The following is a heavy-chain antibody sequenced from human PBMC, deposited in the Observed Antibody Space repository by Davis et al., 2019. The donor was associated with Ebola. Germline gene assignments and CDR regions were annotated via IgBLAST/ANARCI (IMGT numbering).Heavy chain of an antibody. D-gene: IGHD6-19*01. J-gene: IGHJ4*02. CDR3: AKKGNSGRIDY. Sequence: GESLKISCAASGFTFSSFALTWVRQAPGKGLEWVSTISGSGGSTYYADSAKGRFTMSRDNSKNTLYLQMNSLRAEDTAVYYCAKKGNSGRIDYWGQGTLVTVSS. V-gene: IGHV3-23*01. CDR2: ISGSGGST. CDR1: GFTFSSFA.